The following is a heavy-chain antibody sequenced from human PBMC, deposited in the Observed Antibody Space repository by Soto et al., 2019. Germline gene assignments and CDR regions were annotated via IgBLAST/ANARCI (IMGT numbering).Heavy chain of an antibody. CDR2: ISYDGSNK. CDR3: VGGYYFGDY. D-gene: IGHD3-22*01. J-gene: IGHJ4*02. V-gene: IGHV3-30*03. CDR1: GFTFSSYG. Sequence: QVQLVESGGGVVQPGWSLRLSCAASGFTFSSYGMHWVRQAPGKGLQWVAVISYDGSNKYYADSVKGRFTISRDNTKNTLYLQMNSLRAEDTAVYYCVGGYYFGDYWGQGTLVTVSS.